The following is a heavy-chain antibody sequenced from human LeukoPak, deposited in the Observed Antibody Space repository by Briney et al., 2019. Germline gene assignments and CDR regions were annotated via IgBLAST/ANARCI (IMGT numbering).Heavy chain of an antibody. J-gene: IGHJ6*02. Sequence: PGGSLRLSCAASGFTFHSYAMHWVRQAPGKGLEWVAVISYDGSNKYYADSVKGRFTISRDNSKNTLYLQMNSLRAEDTAVYYCANGYCSSTSCYLSDYYYYGMDVWGQGTTVTVSS. CDR1: GFTFHSYA. CDR2: ISYDGSNK. D-gene: IGHD2-2*03. CDR3: ANGYCSSTSCYLSDYYYYGMDV. V-gene: IGHV3-30*04.